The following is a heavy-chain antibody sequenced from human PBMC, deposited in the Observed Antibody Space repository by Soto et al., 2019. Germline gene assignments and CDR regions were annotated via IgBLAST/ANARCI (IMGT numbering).Heavy chain of an antibody. D-gene: IGHD1-1*01. Sequence: QVHLVQSGAEVKKPGASVKVSCKGSGYAFTTYGITWVRQAPGQGLEWRGWISAHNGNTNYAQKLQGRVTVARDTSTSAADMELRSVRSDDTAVYYGERGRYGDYWGQGALVTVSS. J-gene: IGHJ4*02. CDR2: ISAHNGNT. CDR3: ERGRYGDY. V-gene: IGHV1-18*01. CDR1: GYAFTTYG.